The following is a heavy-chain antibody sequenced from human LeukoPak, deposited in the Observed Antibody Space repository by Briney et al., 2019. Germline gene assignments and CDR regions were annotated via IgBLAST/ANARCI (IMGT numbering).Heavy chain of an antibody. V-gene: IGHV4-59*01. Sequence: SETLSLTCTVFGGSINSYYWSWIRQPPGKGLEWIGYIYYSGSTNYNPSLKSRVTISVDTSKNQFSLKLSSVTAADTAVYYCATDRSSGWYWFDPWGQGTLVTVSS. CDR1: GGSINSYY. D-gene: IGHD6-19*01. CDR3: ATDRSSGWYWFDP. CDR2: IYYSGST. J-gene: IGHJ5*02.